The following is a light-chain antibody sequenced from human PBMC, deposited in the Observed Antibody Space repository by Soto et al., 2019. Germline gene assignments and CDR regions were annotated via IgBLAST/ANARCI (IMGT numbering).Light chain of an antibody. CDR1: QSVRTS. Sequence: EIVMTQSPATLSVSPGDRATRSCRASQSVRTSLAWYQQKPGQAPRLLIYDASTRATDIPARFSGSGSGTDFTLTINSLQSEDFAVYHCQQYKFWPPSMHTFGQGNKLEIQ. V-gene: IGKV3-15*01. CDR3: QQYKFWPPSMHT. CDR2: DAS. J-gene: IGKJ2*01.